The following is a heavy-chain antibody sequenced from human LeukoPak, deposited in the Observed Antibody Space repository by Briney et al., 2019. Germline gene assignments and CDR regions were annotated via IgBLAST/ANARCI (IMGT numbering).Heavy chain of an antibody. CDR3: AREGDGYDYVDF. Sequence: GGSLRLSCAASGFTFSDYYMSWIRQAPGKGLEWVSYISDSGSTIYYADSVKGRFTISRDSAKTSLYLQMNSLRAEDTAVYYCAREGDGYDYVDFWGQGTLVTVSS. CDR1: GFTFSDYY. D-gene: IGHD5-12*01. J-gene: IGHJ4*02. V-gene: IGHV3-11*01. CDR2: ISDSGSTI.